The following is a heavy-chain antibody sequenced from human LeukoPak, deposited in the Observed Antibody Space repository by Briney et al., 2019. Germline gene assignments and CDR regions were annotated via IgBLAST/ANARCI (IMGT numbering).Heavy chain of an antibody. CDR1: GYTFTSYY. CDR2: INPSGGST. Sequence: ASVKVSCKASGYTFTSYYMHWVRQAPGQGLEWMGIINPSGGSTSCAQKFQGRVTMTRDTSTSTVYMELSSLRSEDTAVYYCATGDTAMVTSYWGQGTLVTVSS. D-gene: IGHD5-18*01. J-gene: IGHJ4*02. CDR3: ATGDTAMVTSY. V-gene: IGHV1-46*01.